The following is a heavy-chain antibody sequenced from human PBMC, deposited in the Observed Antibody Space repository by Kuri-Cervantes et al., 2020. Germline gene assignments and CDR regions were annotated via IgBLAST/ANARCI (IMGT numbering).Heavy chain of an antibody. Sequence: GGSLRLSCAASGFTFSSRSMNWVRQAPGKGLEWVSFISGTSSIIYYADSVKGRFTISRDNAKNSLYLQMSSLRAEDTAVYYCAREDYNFWSGYRRFDYWGQGTLVTVSS. V-gene: IGHV3-48*01. CDR2: ISGTSSII. D-gene: IGHD3-3*01. CDR3: AREDYNFWSGYRRFDY. J-gene: IGHJ4*02. CDR1: GFTFSSRS.